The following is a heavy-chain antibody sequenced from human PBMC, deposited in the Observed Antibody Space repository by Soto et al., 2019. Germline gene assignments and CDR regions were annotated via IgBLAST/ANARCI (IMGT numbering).Heavy chain of an antibody. D-gene: IGHD3-10*01. CDR2: IYWDDDK. CDR1: GFSLSTSGVG. V-gene: IGHV2-5*02. J-gene: IGHJ5*02. CDR3: AHRWLLWFVELNWFDP. Sequence: QITLKESGPTLVKPTQTLTLTCTFSGFSLSTSGVGVGWIRQPPGKALEWLALIYWDDDKRYSPSLKSRLTIPQAHPKNQLVLTITNTDPLDTATYYCAHRWLLWFVELNWFDPWGQGTLVTVSS.